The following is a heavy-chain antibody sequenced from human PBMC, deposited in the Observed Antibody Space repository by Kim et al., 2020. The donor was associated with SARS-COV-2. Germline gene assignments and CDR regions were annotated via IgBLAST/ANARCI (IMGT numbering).Heavy chain of an antibody. Sequence: SETLSLTCTVSGGSISTTSYSWGWIHQPPGKGPEWIGNIYSSGSTYYSPSLRSRVTLSVDTSKNQFSLRLSSVTAADTALYYFATRAVVRGVITYFDFWG. V-gene: IGHV4-39*01. J-gene: IGHJ4*01. CDR3: ATRAVVRGVITYFDF. D-gene: IGHD3-10*01. CDR1: GGSISTTSYS. CDR2: IYSSGST.